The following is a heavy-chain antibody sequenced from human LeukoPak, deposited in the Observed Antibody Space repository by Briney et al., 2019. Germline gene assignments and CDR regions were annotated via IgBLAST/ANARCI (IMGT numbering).Heavy chain of an antibody. CDR3: ARTPSGGWYLPFDY. D-gene: IGHD6-19*01. CDR1: GYTFTSYA. V-gene: IGHV1-3*01. J-gene: IGHJ4*02. Sequence: ASVKVSCKASGYTFTSYAMHWVRQAPGQRLERMGWINAGNGNTKYSQKFQGRVTITRDTSASTAYMELSSLRSEDTAVYYCARTPSGGWYLPFDYWGQGTLVTVSS. CDR2: INAGNGNT.